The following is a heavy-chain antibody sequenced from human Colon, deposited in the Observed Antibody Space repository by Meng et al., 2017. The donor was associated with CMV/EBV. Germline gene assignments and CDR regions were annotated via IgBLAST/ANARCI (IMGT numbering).Heavy chain of an antibody. V-gene: IGHV3-43D*03. J-gene: IGHJ5*02. CDR1: GFSFEDHA. D-gene: IGHD5-12*01. CDR3: ARDGFTGYAGWFDP. CDR2: ITWDASGT. Sequence: GESLKISCEASGFSFEDHAMHWVRQAPGKGLEWVSLITWDASGTYYADSVRSRFTISRDNSKNTLYLQMNSLRVEDTAVYYCARDGFTGYAGWFDPWGQGTQVTVSS.